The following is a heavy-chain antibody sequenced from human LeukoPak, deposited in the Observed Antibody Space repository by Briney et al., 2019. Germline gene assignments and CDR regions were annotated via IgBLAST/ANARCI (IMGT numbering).Heavy chain of an antibody. J-gene: IGHJ4*02. CDR2: INHSGST. CDR3: ARALTTVTPFWY. D-gene: IGHD4-17*01. V-gene: IGHV4-34*01. CDR1: GGSFSGYY. Sequence: SETLSLTCAVDGGSFSGYYWSWIRQPPGKGLEWIGEINHSGSTNYNPSLKSRVTISVDTSKNQFSLKLSSVTAADTAVYYCARALTTVTPFWYWGQGTLVTVSS.